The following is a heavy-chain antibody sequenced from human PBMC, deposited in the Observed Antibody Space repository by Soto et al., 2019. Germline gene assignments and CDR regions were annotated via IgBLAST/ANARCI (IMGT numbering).Heavy chain of an antibody. D-gene: IGHD4-17*01. Sequence: GGSLRLSCEVSGLSFSDAWMTWVRQAPGKGLEWIGRIRGKDDGGTADYAAPITGRFTISRNDSQKTVSLHMGSLEPADTAVYFCVTNTDFSQYYYYFYGMGFWGRGTMDPVAS. V-gene: IGHV3-15*01. CDR2: IRGKDDGGTA. CDR1: GLSFSDAW. J-gene: IGHJ6*02. CDR3: VTNTDFSQYYYYFYGMGF.